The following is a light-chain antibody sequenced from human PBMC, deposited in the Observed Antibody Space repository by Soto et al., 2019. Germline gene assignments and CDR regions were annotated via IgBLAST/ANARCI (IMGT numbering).Light chain of an antibody. J-gene: IGKJ5*01. V-gene: IGKV4-1*01. CDR2: WAS. CDR1: QSVLYSSNNKNY. Sequence: DIVMTQSPDSLAVSLGERATINCKSSQSVLYSSNNKNYLAWYQQKPGQHPKLLIYWASTRESGVPDRFSGSGSGTDFTLTISSLQAEDVAVYYCQQYYSTPITFGQGTRLEI. CDR3: QQYYSTPIT.